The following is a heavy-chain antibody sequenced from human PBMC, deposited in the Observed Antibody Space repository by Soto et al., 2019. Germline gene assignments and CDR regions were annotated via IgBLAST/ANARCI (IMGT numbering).Heavy chain of an antibody. CDR3: TGDKLY. J-gene: IGHJ4*02. Sequence: PGGPLRVSCAGSGLTFSSNWMHWVRQAPGKGLEWVANIMPHGSGTNYVDSVKGRFTISRDSAENSLYLQMNSLRAEDTAVYYCTGDKLYWGQGTVVTVSS. CDR1: GLTFSSNW. D-gene: IGHD2-15*01. V-gene: IGHV3-7*05. CDR2: IMPHGSGT.